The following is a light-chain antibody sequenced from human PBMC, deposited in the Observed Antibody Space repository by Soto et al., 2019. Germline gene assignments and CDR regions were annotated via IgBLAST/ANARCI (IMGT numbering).Light chain of an antibody. J-gene: IGKJ3*01. Sequence: AIQLTQSPSSLSASVGDRVTITCRASQGISSALAWYQQKPGKAPKLLIYDASSLESGVPSRFSGSGSGTDFPLTISSLQPEDFATYYCQQFNSYPEFTFGPGTKVDIK. CDR2: DAS. CDR1: QGISSA. V-gene: IGKV1-13*02. CDR3: QQFNSYPEFT.